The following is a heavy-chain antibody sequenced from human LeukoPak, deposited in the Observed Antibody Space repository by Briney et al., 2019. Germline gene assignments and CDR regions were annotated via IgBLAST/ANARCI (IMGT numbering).Heavy chain of an antibody. D-gene: IGHD6-13*01. CDR1: GGSISSYY. CDR2: IYTSGST. J-gene: IGHJ6*02. V-gene: IGHV4-4*07. Sequence: SETLSLTCTVSGGSISSYYWSWIRQPAGKGLEWIGRIYTSGSTNYNSSLKSRVTMSVDTSKNQFSLKLSSVTAADTAVYYCARDPGLIIAAAGTGYYYYGMDVWGQGTTVTVSS. CDR3: ARDPGLIIAAAGTGYYYYGMDV.